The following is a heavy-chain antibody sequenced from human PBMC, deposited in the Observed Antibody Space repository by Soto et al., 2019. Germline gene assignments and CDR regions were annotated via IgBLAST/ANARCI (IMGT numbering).Heavy chain of an antibody. CDR1: GGTFGSYA. J-gene: IGHJ4*02. D-gene: IGHD2-2*01. CDR2: IIPVSGAA. V-gene: IGHV1-69*01. Sequence: QVQLVQSGAEVEKPGSSVKVSCKASGGTFGSYAFSWVRQAPGQGLEWMGGIIPVSGAAHYAQKFQGRVTITADEYTSTAYMELSSLSSQDTAVYYCATALGCRSTSCTLDYWGQGTRVIVSS. CDR3: ATALGCRSTSCTLDY.